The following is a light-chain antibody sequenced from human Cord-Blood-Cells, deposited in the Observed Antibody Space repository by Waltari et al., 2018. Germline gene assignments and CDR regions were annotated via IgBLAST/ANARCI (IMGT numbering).Light chain of an antibody. CDR2: DAS. CDR1: QSISSW. V-gene: IGKV1-5*01. CDR3: QQYNSYPLT. Sequence: DLQMTQSPSTLSASVGDRVPITCRASQSISSWLAWYQQKPGKAPKLLIYDASSLESGVPSRFSGSGSGTEFTLTISSLQPDDFATYYCQQYNSYPLTFGGGTKVEIK. J-gene: IGKJ4*01.